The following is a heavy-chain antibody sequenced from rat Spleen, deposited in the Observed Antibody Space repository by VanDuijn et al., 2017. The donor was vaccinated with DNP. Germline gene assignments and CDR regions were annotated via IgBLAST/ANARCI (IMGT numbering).Heavy chain of an antibody. V-gene: IGHV5-22*01. CDR3: ARSDYSDDGFYYGYSFDY. D-gene: IGHD1-12*02. J-gene: IGHJ2*01. Sequence: EVQLVESGGGLVQPGRSLKLSCAAPGFTFSDYYMAWVRQAPTKGLEWVTYISYDASSTYYGDSVKGRFTISRDNAKNTLFLQMNSLQTEDTAMYFCARSDYSDDGFYYGYSFDYWGQGVMVTVSS. CDR1: GFTFSDYY. CDR2: ISYDASST.